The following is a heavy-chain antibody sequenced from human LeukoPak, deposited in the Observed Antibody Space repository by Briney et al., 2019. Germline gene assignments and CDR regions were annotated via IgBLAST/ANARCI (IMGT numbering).Heavy chain of an antibody. Sequence: SETLSLTCTVSGGPITNYYWSWIRQPLVKGLEWIGYIYYSGSTNYNPSLKSRVTISVDTSKNQFSLSLSSVTAADTAVYYCARQRYSGSYYFDYWGQGTLVTVSS. CDR1: GGPITNYY. J-gene: IGHJ4*02. V-gene: IGHV4-59*08. CDR2: IYYSGST. CDR3: ARQRYSGSYYFDY. D-gene: IGHD1-26*01.